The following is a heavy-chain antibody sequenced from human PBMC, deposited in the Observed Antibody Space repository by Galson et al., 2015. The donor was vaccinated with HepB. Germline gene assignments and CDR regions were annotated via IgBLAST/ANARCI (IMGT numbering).Heavy chain of an antibody. Sequence: ETLSLTCAVYGGSFSGYYWSWIRQPPGKGLEWIGEINHSGSTNYNPSLKSRVTIPVDTSKNQFSLKLSSVTAADTAVYYCARSYQLLWPSDPWGQGTLVTVSS. D-gene: IGHD2-2*01. CDR1: GGSFSGYY. CDR2: INHSGST. V-gene: IGHV4-34*01. CDR3: ARSYQLLWPSDP. J-gene: IGHJ5*02.